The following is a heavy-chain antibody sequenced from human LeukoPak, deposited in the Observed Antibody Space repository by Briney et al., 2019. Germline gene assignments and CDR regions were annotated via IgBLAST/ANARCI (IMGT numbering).Heavy chain of an antibody. CDR1: GFTVSNYH. J-gene: IGHJ4*02. CDR2: IIHTGVET. D-gene: IGHD3-22*01. Sequence: GGSLRLSCAASGFTVSNYHINWVRQAPGWGLEWVAAIIHTGVETYYADSVKGRFTLSRDKSENMVHLQMNSLRVDDTAVYYCVRDPFDSSGHDQGAYWGQGALVTVSS. CDR3: VRDPFDSSGHDQGAY. V-gene: IGHV3-23*01.